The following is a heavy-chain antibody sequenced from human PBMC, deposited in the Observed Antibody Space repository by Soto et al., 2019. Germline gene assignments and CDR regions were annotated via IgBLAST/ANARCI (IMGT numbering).Heavy chain of an antibody. CDR2: IYSGGNT. Sequence: GGSLRLSCAASGFIVSSNYMSWVRQAPGKGLEWVSLIYSGGNTFYADSVKGRFTISRDNSKNTLYLQMNSLRAEDTAVYYCAKARCTTSNCYVPDYWGQGTLVTVSS. J-gene: IGHJ4*02. CDR3: AKARCTTSNCYVPDY. CDR1: GFIVSSNY. V-gene: IGHV3-66*01. D-gene: IGHD2-8*01.